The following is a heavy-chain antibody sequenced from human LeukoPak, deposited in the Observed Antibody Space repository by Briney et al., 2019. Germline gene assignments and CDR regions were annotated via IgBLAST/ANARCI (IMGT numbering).Heavy chain of an antibody. J-gene: IGHJ4*02. CDR1: GFTFSTYS. CDR3: ARGEPLDGLDY. D-gene: IGHD5-24*01. V-gene: IGHV3-21*01. CDR2: ISSSSSYI. Sequence: GGSLRLSCVDSGFTFSTYSMNWVRQAPGKGLEWVSSISSSSSYIYYGDSVKGRFTISRDNAKNTLYLQMNSLRAEDTAVYYCARGEPLDGLDYWGQGTLVTVSS.